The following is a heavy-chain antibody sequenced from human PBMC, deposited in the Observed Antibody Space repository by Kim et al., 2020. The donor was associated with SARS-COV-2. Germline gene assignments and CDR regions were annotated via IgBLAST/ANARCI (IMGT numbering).Heavy chain of an antibody. CDR2: ISYDGSNK. Sequence: GGSLRLSCAASGFTFSSYAMHWVRQAPGKGLEWVAVISYDGSNKYYADSVKGRFTISRDNSKNTLYLQMNSLRAEDTAVYYCARDGGDSSSWYWSIVYYYYMDVWGKGTTVTVSS. CDR1: GFTFSSYA. CDR3: ARDGGDSSSWYWSIVYYYYMDV. D-gene: IGHD6-13*01. V-gene: IGHV3-30-3*01. J-gene: IGHJ6*03.